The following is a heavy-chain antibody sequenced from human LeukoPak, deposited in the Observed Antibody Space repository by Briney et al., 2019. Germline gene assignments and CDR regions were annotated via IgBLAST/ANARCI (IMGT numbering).Heavy chain of an antibody. J-gene: IGHJ5*02. V-gene: IGHV3-30*02. CDR3: RVVTHGRFDP. CDR2: IRYDGSNK. D-gene: IGHD4-23*01. CDR1: GFTFSSYG. Sequence: PGRSLRLSCAASGFTFSSYGMHWVRQAPGKGLEWVAFIRYDGSNKYYADSVKGRFTISRDNSKNTLYLQMNSLRAEDTAVYYCRVVTHGRFDPWGQGTLVTVSS.